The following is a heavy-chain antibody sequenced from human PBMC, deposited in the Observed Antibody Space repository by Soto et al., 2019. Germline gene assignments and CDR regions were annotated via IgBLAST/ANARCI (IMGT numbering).Heavy chain of an antibody. Sequence: QVQLVQSGAQVKKPGASVKVSCKASGYTFTGHYMHWVRQAPGQGLEWMGWINPKSGGTSYAQKFQGLVTMTRDTSINTAYMELTSLTSDDTAVYYCPRRGGCSGGSCYSENYYYYMDVWGKGTTVTVSS. CDR1: GYTFTGHY. V-gene: IGHV1-2*04. D-gene: IGHD2-15*01. J-gene: IGHJ6*03. CDR2: INPKSGGT. CDR3: PRRGGCSGGSCYSENYYYYMDV.